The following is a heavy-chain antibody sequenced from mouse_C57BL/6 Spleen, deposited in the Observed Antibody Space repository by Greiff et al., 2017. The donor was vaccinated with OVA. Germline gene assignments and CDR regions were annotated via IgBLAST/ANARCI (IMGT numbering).Heavy chain of an antibody. CDR2: ISYDGSN. CDR1: GYSITSGYY. Sequence: EVQLVESGPGLVKPSQSLSLTCSVTGYSITSGYYWNWIRQFPGNKLEWMGYISYDGSNNYNPSLKNRISITRDTSKNQFFLKLNSVTTEDTAAYYCARVDYGSSYVWFAYWGQGTLVTVSA. J-gene: IGHJ3*01. D-gene: IGHD1-1*01. CDR3: ARVDYGSSYVWFAY. V-gene: IGHV3-6*01.